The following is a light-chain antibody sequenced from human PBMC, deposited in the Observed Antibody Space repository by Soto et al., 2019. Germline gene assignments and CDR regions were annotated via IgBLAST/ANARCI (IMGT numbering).Light chain of an antibody. CDR3: QQYIRWPLT. CDR2: GAS. CDR1: QSIGRF. Sequence: MTQSPSTLSASVGDRVTITCRASQSIGRFLAWYQQKPGQAPSLLIYGASTRATGTPARFSGSGSGTEFTLTISSLQSEDFAVYYCQQYIRWPLTFGGGTKVDIK. V-gene: IGKV3-15*01. J-gene: IGKJ4*01.